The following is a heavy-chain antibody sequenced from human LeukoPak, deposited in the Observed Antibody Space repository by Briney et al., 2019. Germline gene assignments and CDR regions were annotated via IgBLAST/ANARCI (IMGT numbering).Heavy chain of an antibody. D-gene: IGHD6-25*01. CDR1: GASITSYY. Sequence: SETLSLTCTVSGASITSYYWTWIRQPPGKGLEWIGFTSFSGSTNYNPSLRSRVTMSVDTSKNQFSLNLSSVTAADTAVHYCAREGGGPRWLDPWGQGTLVTVSS. J-gene: IGHJ5*02. CDR2: TSFSGST. V-gene: IGHV4-59*12. CDR3: AREGGGPRWLDP.